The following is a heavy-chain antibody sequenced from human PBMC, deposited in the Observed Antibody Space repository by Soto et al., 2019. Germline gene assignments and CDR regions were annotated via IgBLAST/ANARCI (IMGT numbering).Heavy chain of an antibody. D-gene: IGHD2-2*01. Sequence: SETLSLTCTVSGGSITSSSHYWSWIRQHPGKGLEWIGYIHYSGNTRYNPSLKSRLYISVDTSKDQFSLMLSSLTAADTATYFCARARVPYSSTWYKYDYYGMDVWGQGTTVTVSS. V-gene: IGHV4-31*03. CDR2: IHYSGNT. CDR1: GGSITSSSHY. J-gene: IGHJ6*02. CDR3: ARARVPYSSTWYKYDYYGMDV.